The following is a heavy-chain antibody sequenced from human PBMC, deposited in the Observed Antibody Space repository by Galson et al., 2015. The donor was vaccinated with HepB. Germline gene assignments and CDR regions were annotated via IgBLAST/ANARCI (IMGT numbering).Heavy chain of an antibody. Sequence: SVKVSCKASGGTFSSYAISWVRQAPGQGLEWMGGIIPIFGTANYAQKFQGRVTITADESTSTAYMELSSLRSEDTAVYYCARGGRYCSSTSCYTGGVYYYYMDVWGKGTTVTVSS. J-gene: IGHJ6*03. CDR2: IIPIFGTA. D-gene: IGHD2-2*02. CDR3: ARGGRYCSSTSCYTGGVYYYYMDV. CDR1: GGTFSSYA. V-gene: IGHV1-69*13.